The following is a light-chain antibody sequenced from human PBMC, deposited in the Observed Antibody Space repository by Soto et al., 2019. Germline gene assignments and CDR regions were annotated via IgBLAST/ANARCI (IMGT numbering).Light chain of an antibody. V-gene: IGKV1-5*03. Sequence: DIQMTQSPSTLSASVGDRVTITCRASQSISSWLAWHQQKPGKAPKLLIYKASSLESGGPSRFSGSGSGTEFTLTISSLQPDDFATYYCQQYNSKRTFGQGTKVDIK. CDR1: QSISSW. J-gene: IGKJ1*01. CDR3: QQYNSKRT. CDR2: KAS.